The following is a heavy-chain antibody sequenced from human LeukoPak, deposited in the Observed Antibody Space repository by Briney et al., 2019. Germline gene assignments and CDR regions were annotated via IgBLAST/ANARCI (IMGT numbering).Heavy chain of an antibody. D-gene: IGHD1-14*01. V-gene: IGHV4-34*01. J-gene: IGHJ6*02. CDR3: ARGPRTAYYYYYYGMDV. CDR1: GGSFSGYY. Sequence: PSETLSLTCAVYGGSFSGYYWSWIRQPPGKGLEWIGEINHSGSTNYNPSLKSRVTISVDTSKNQFSLKLSSVTAADTAVYYCARGPRTAYYYYYYGMDVWGQGTTVTVSS. CDR2: INHSGST.